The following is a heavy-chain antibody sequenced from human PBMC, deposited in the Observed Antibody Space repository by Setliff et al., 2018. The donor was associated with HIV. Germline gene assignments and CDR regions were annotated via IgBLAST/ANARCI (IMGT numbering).Heavy chain of an antibody. J-gene: IGHJ6*03. V-gene: IGHV3-30*04. D-gene: IGHD2-8*02. CDR1: GFTFSSYA. CDR2: ISFDGDNK. Sequence: GGSLRLSCAASGFTFSSYAMHWVRQAPGKGLEWVALISFDGDNKYYADSVKGRFTISRDNAKNTLFLQMNSLRAEDTAVYYCARVFWYGLPQIYYYMDVWGKGTTVTVSS. CDR3: ARVFWYGLPQIYYYMDV.